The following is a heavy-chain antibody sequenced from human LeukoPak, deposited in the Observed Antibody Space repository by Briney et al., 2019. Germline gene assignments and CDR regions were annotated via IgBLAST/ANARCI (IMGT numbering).Heavy chain of an antibody. Sequence: SETLSLTCTVSGGSISGSSYSWGWIRQPPGKGLEWIGSISYSGNTYYSPSLKSRVTISIDTSKNQFSLKLSSVTAADTAVYYCARLGGIILGALLHYYFDYRGQGTLVSVSS. CDR2: ISYSGNT. CDR3: ARLGGIILGALLHYYFDY. J-gene: IGHJ4*02. V-gene: IGHV4-39*01. CDR1: GGSISGSSYS. D-gene: IGHD1-26*01.